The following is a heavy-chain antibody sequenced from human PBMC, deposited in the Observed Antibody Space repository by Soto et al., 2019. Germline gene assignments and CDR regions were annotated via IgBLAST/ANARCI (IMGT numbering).Heavy chain of an antibody. V-gene: IGHV4-34*01. D-gene: IGHD4-17*01. CDR2: INHSGST. CDR3: ASSTVVRGLGMDV. CDR1: GGSLSGYY. J-gene: IGHJ6*02. Sequence: PSGTLSLTCAVYGGSLSGYYWSWIRQPPGKGLEWIGEINHSGSTNYNPSLKSRVTISVDTSKNQFSLKLSSVTAADTAVYYCASSTVVRGLGMDVWGQGTTVT.